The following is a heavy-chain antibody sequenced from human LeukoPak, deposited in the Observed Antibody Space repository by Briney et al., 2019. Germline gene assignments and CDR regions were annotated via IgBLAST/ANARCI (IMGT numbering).Heavy chain of an antibody. CDR1: GYTFTSYA. V-gene: IGHV7-4-1*02. Sequence: ASVKVSCKASGYTFTSYAMNWVRQAPGQGLEWMGWINTNTGNPTYAQGFTGRFVFSLDTSVSTAYLQISSLKAEDTAVYYCARGYSSGWYTSRGYYYMDVWGKGTTVTVSS. D-gene: IGHD6-19*01. CDR3: ARGYSSGWYTSRGYYYMDV. J-gene: IGHJ6*03. CDR2: INTNTGNP.